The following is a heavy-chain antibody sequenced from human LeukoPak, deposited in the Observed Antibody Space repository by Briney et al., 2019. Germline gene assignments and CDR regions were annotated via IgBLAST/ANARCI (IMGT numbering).Heavy chain of an antibody. Sequence: SETLSLTCIVSGASISSRGYYWGWIRQPPGKGLEWIGSIYYSGSTYYNPSLKSRVTISVDTSKNQFSLKLSSVTAADTAVYYCARDKSVGATTFDYWGQGTLVTVSS. CDR3: ARDKSVGATTFDY. J-gene: IGHJ4*02. D-gene: IGHD1-26*01. CDR1: GASISSRGYY. V-gene: IGHV4-39*07. CDR2: IYYSGST.